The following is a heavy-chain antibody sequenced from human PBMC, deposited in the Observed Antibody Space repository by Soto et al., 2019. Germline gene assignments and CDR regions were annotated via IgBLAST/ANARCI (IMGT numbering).Heavy chain of an antibody. V-gene: IGHV3-23*01. CDR1: GFAFSSHP. CDR3: ARRAIGSSRAFDI. Sequence: VQLLESGGGLAQPGGSLRLACAASGFAFSSHPMSWVRQAPEKGLEWVSGISDSGGLTYNADSVKGRFTISRDNSKNTLYLQMNSLRVEDTAVYSCARRAIGSSRAFDIWGQGTMVTVSS. CDR2: ISDSGGLT. J-gene: IGHJ3*02. D-gene: IGHD2-15*01.